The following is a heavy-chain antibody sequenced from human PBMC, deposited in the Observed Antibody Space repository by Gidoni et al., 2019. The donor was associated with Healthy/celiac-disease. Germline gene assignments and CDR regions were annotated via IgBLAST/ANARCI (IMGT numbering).Heavy chain of an antibody. D-gene: IGHD3-3*01. Sequence: QLQLQESGPGLVKPSETLSLTCTVSGGSISSSSYYWGWIRQPPGKGLEWIGSIYYSGSTYYNPSLKSRVTISVDTSKNQFSLKLSSVTAADTAVYYCARLEYYDFWSGYYTGWFDPWGQGTLVTVSS. V-gene: IGHV4-39*01. CDR2: IYYSGST. J-gene: IGHJ5*02. CDR3: ARLEYYDFWSGYYTGWFDP. CDR1: GGSISSSSYY.